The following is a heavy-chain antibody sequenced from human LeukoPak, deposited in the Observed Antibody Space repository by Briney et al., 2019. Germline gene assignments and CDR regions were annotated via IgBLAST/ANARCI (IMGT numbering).Heavy chain of an antibody. CDR1: GYSFSNYA. CDR2: ITADSGNT. J-gene: IGHJ4*02. Sequence: VASVTVSFKASGYSFSNYAMHWLRQAPGQRLEWMGWITADSGNTRYSQKFQGRVTISRDTSASTAYMELSSLRSEDTAVYYCARGGVVPDFDYWGQGTLVTVSS. D-gene: IGHD3-16*01. V-gene: IGHV1-3*01. CDR3: ARGGVVPDFDY.